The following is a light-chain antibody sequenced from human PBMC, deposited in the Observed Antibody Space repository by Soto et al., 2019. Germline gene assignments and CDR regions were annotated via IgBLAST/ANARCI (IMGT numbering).Light chain of an antibody. CDR3: QQSYSTPIT. CDR1: QSISSY. Sequence: DIQMTQPPASLSASVGDRVTITCRASQSISSYLNWYQQKPGKAPKLLIYAASSLQSGVPSRSSGSGSGTDFTLTISSLQPEDFATYYCQQSYSTPITFGQGTRLENK. CDR2: AAS. V-gene: IGKV1-39*01. J-gene: IGKJ5*01.